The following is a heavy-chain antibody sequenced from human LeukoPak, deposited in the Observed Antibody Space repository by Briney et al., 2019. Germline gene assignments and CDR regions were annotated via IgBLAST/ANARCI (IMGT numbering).Heavy chain of an antibody. Sequence: YPGGSLRLSCTASGFTLSSYEMSWIRQAPGKGLEWVAVISYDGGNKYYADSVKGRFTISRDNSKNTLYLQMNSLRAEDTAVYYCAKDPRRYSRTGGYFDYWGQGTLVTVSS. CDR1: GFTLSSYE. D-gene: IGHD6-13*01. J-gene: IGHJ4*02. V-gene: IGHV3-30*18. CDR2: ISYDGGNK. CDR3: AKDPRRYSRTGGYFDY.